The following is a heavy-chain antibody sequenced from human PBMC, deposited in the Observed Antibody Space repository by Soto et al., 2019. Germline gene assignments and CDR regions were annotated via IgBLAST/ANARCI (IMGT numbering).Heavy chain of an antibody. D-gene: IGHD3-22*01. CDR2: INSDGSTT. CDR1: GFTFSSFW. Sequence: GGSLRLSCAASGFTFSSFWMHWVRQAPGKGLVWVSRINSDGSTTTYADSVKGRFTISRDNAKSTLYLQMNSLRAEDTAVYYCASFKIPPMMPKARISYYYYYMDVWGKGTTVTVSS. V-gene: IGHV3-74*01. J-gene: IGHJ6*03. CDR3: ASFKIPPMMPKARISYYYYYMDV.